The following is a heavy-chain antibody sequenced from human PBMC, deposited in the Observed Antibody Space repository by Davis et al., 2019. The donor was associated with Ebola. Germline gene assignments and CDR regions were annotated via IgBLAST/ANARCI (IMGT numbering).Heavy chain of an antibody. CDR3: AKDRGGLVDTGTLNQ. J-gene: IGHJ4*02. CDR2: IGYSGGSS. Sequence: GESLKISCTASGFTFGDYAMTWYRQAPGKGLEWVSGIGYSGGSSYNAESVKGRFTISKDNSKNTLYLEMNSLRVEDTAVYYCAKDRGGLVDTGTLNQWGQGTLVTVSS. V-gene: IGHV3-23*01. D-gene: IGHD1-14*01. CDR1: GFTFGDYA.